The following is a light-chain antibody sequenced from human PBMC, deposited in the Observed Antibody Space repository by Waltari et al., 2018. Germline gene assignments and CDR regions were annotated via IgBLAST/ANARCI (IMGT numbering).Light chain of an antibody. J-gene: IGKJ4*01. CDR2: RAS. Sequence: EIVMTQSPATLSLSPGARATLSCRASQSVTNNLAWYQQKPGQAPRLLIYRASTRATSIPARISGSGSGTEFTLTISSLQSEDFAFYYCQQYNNWPLTFGGGTKVEIK. CDR3: QQYNNWPLT. CDR1: QSVTNN. V-gene: IGKV3-15*01.